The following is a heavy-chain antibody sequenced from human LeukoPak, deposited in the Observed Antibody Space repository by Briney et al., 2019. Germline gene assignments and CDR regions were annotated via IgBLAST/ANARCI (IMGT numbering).Heavy chain of an antibody. V-gene: IGHV1-69*04. CDR1: GGTFSNYA. D-gene: IGHD2-15*01. CDR2: IIPFLCIA. CDR3: ARGYCSGGSCYSEDYYGMDV. Sequence: SVKVSCKASGGTFSNYANILVRQAPGHRLEWMGMIIPFLCIANYGQKFQGRVTITVDKSTSTAYVELSSLRSEDTAVYYGARGYCSGGSCYSEDYYGMDVWGQGTTVTVSS. J-gene: IGHJ6*02.